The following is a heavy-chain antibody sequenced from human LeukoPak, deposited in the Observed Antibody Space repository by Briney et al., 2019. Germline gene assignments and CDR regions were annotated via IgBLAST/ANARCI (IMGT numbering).Heavy chain of an antibody. J-gene: IGHJ4*02. V-gene: IGHV1-69*04. CDR2: IIPILGIA. Sequence: SVKVSCKASGCTVSSYAISWVRQAPGQGLEWVGRIIPILGIANYAQKFQGRVTITADKSTSTAYMELSSLRSEDTAVYYCARGRRGPTAMVDYWGQGTLVTVSS. CDR1: GCTVSSYA. D-gene: IGHD5-18*01. CDR3: ARGRRGPTAMVDY.